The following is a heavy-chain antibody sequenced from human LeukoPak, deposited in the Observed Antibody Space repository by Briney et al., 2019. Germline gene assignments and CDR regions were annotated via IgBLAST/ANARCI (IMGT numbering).Heavy chain of an antibody. CDR1: GFTFSSYS. Sequence: GGSLRLSYAASGFTFSSYSMNWVRQAPGKGLEWVSSISSSSSYIYYADSVKGRFTISRDNAKNSLYLQMNSLRAEDTAVYYCARDSSGFPDYWGQGTLVTVSS. V-gene: IGHV3-21*01. D-gene: IGHD6-19*01. J-gene: IGHJ4*02. CDR3: ARDSSGFPDY. CDR2: ISSSSSYI.